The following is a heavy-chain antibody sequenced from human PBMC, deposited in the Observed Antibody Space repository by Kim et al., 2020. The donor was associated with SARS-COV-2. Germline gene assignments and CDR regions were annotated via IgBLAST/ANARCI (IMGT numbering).Heavy chain of an antibody. CDR2: IKQDGSEK. CDR1: GFTFSSFW. J-gene: IGHJ4*02. Sequence: GGSLRLSCSVSGFTFSSFWMSCVHQAPGKGLEWVANIKQDGSEKYYVDSVKGRFTISRDNAKNSLYLQMNSLRAEDTAVYYCASTRGTGWVYWGQGTLVTVSS. CDR3: ASTRGTGWVY. D-gene: IGHD1-1*01. V-gene: IGHV3-7*01.